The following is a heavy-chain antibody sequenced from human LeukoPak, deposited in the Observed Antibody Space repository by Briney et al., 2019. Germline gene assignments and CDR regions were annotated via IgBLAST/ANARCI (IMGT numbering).Heavy chain of an antibody. V-gene: IGHV1-69*06. CDR2: IIPIFGTA. D-gene: IGHD4-17*01. CDR3: AREGSSYGEYVPYAFDI. J-gene: IGHJ3*02. CDR1: GGTFSSYA. Sequence: SVKVSCKASGGTFSSYAISWVRQAPGQGLEWMGGIIPIFGTANYAQKFQGRVTITADKSTSTAYMELSSLRSEDTAVYYCAREGSSYGEYVPYAFDILGQGKMVTVSS.